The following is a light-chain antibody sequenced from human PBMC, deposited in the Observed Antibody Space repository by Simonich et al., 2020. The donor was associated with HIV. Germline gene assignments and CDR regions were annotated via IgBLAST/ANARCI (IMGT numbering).Light chain of an antibody. CDR2: AAS. Sequence: DIQMTQSASSLSASVGYRVNITCRAGQGISNSLSWYQQKPGKAPKLLIYAASTLQSGVPSRFSGSGSGTEFTRTSSSLQPEDFATYYCQQLNSYPRTFGQGTKVEIK. CDR1: QGISNS. V-gene: IGKV1-9*01. CDR3: QQLNSYPRT. J-gene: IGKJ1*01.